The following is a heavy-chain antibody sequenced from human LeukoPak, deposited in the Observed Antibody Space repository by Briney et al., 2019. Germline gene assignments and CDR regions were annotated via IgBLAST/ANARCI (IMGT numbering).Heavy chain of an antibody. V-gene: IGHV3-30*04. CDR1: GFSFSTSG. CDR2: ISKDGRKN. Sequence: GGSLRLSCEASGFSFSTSGVHWVRQAPGKGVEGMAVISKDGRKNHYADSVKGRFTISRDNSKSTLFLQMNSLRPEDTAIYYCARDLLYYGSAYYDVGIFDSWGQGTLVTVSS. D-gene: IGHD3-10*01. CDR3: ARDLLYYGSAYYDVGIFDS. J-gene: IGHJ4*02.